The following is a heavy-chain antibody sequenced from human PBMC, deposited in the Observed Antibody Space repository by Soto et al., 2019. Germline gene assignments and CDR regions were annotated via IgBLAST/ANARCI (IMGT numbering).Heavy chain of an antibody. V-gene: IGHV3-7*03. Sequence: EVQLVESGGGLVQPGGSLRLSCAASGFTFSSYWMSWVRQAPGKGLEWVANIKQDGSEKYYVDSVKGRFTISRDNAKNSLYLQMNSLRAEDTAVYYCAGGGYYDFWSGHHTPRWFDPWGQGTLVTVSS. CDR1: GFTFSSYW. CDR2: IKQDGSEK. D-gene: IGHD3-3*01. J-gene: IGHJ5*02. CDR3: AGGGYYDFWSGHHTPRWFDP.